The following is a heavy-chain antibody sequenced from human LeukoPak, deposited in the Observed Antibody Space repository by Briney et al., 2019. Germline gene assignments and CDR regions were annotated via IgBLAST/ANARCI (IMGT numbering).Heavy chain of an antibody. Sequence: SETLSLTCTVSGGSISSYYWSWIRQPAGKGLEWIGRIYTSGSTNYDPSLKSRVTMSVDTSKNQFSLKLSSVTAADTAVYYCAEVGATTPGAFDIWGQGTMVTVSS. J-gene: IGHJ3*02. D-gene: IGHD1-26*01. CDR1: GGSISSYY. CDR3: AEVGATTPGAFDI. CDR2: IYTSGST. V-gene: IGHV4-4*07.